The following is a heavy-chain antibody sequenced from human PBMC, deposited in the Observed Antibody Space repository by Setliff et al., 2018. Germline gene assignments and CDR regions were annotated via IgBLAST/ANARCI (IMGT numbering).Heavy chain of an antibody. V-gene: IGHV3-7*01. D-gene: IGHD3-10*01. CDR3: ARGKLWFRELFFY. CDR1: GFSFSNCW. CDR2: INPHASAK. J-gene: IGHJ4*02. Sequence: PGGSLRLSCTASGFSFSNCWVSWVRQAPGKGLEWLASINPHASAKYYVDSVKGRFTISRDNANNSLYLQMNSLRAEDTAVYYCARGKLWFRELFFYWGQGTLVTVSS.